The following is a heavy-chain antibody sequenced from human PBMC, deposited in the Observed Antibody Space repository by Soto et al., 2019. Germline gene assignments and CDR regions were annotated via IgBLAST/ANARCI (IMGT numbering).Heavy chain of an antibody. V-gene: IGHV3-30*04. J-gene: IGHJ4*02. CDR2: ISYDGMNK. Sequence: GGSLRLSCAASGFTFRTYNVHWVRQAPGKGLEWVAVISYDGMNKYYAESVKGRFTISRDNTKNTLYLQINSLRPEDTAEYYCAKGPTYYYDSSGYPGPFDYWGQGTLVT. CDR1: GFTFRTYN. CDR3: AKGPTYYYDSSGYPGPFDY. D-gene: IGHD3-22*01.